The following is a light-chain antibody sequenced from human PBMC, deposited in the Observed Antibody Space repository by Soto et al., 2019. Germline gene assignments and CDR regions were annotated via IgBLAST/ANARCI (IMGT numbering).Light chain of an antibody. J-gene: IGKJ4*01. V-gene: IGKV1-9*01. CDR3: QQLNSYLLT. CDR2: AES. CDR1: QGISGY. Sequence: DIQLTQSPSFLSASVGDRVTITCRASQGISGYLAWYQQKPGKAPKLLIYAESTLQSGVPSRFSGSGSGTEFTLTISSLQPEDFATSYCQQLNSYLLTFGGGTKVEIK.